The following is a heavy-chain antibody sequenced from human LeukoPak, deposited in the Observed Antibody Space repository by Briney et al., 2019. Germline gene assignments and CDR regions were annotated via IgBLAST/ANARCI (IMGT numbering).Heavy chain of an antibody. CDR1: GDSISSSTYY. CDR3: ARGIAATGTRIDDAFDI. V-gene: IGHV4-39*07. J-gene: IGHJ3*02. Sequence: PSETLSLTCTVSGDSISSSTYYWGWVRQPPGKGLEWIGTIYYSGITYYNPSLKSRLTISVDKSKNQFSLKLSSVTAADTAVYYCARGIAATGTRIDDAFDIWGQGTMVTVSS. CDR2: IYYSGIT. D-gene: IGHD6-13*01.